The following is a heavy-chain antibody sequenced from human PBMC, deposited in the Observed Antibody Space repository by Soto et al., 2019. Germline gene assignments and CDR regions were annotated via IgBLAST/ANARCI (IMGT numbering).Heavy chain of an antibody. J-gene: IGHJ4*02. CDR1: GYTFTGYY. D-gene: IGHD6-13*01. Sequence: ASVKVSCKASGYTFTGYYMHWVRQAPGQGLEWMGWISAYNGNTNYAQKFQGRVTMTTDTSTSTAYMELSSLRAEDTALYYCAKDRYSSSWYYFDYWGQGALVTVSS. V-gene: IGHV1-18*04. CDR2: ISAYNGNT. CDR3: AKDRYSSSWYYFDY.